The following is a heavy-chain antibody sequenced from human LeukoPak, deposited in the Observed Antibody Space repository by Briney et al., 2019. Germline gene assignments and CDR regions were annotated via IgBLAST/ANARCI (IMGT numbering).Heavy chain of an antibody. D-gene: IGHD6-19*01. CDR1: GFTFSSYS. CDR2: ISNSGSTT. V-gene: IGHV3-48*01. Sequence: GGSLRLSRAASGFTFSSYSMNWVRQAPGKGPEWVSYISNSGSTTYYADSVKGRFTISRDNAKNSLYLQMNSLRVEDTAVYYCARGGTAVARGEYWGQGTLVTVSS. CDR3: ARGGTAVARGEY. J-gene: IGHJ4*02.